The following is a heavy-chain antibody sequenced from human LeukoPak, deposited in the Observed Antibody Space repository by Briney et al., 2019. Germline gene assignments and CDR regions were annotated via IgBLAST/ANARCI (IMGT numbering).Heavy chain of an antibody. CDR1: GYTFTVYY. J-gene: IGHJ4*02. Sequence: ASVKVSFKASGYTFTVYYMHWVRQAPGQGLEWMGWINPNSGATNYAQKFRDRVTMPKDTSISTAYMELSRLRSDDTAVYYCARGLGTADQLTYYFDYWGQGSLVTVSS. V-gene: IGHV1-2*02. D-gene: IGHD2-21*02. CDR2: INPNSGAT. CDR3: ARGLGTADQLTYYFDY.